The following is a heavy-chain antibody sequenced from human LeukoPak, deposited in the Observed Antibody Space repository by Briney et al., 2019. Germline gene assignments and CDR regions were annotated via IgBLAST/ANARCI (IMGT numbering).Heavy chain of an antibody. CDR3: EKRNMGAVEC. D-gene: IGHD1-26*01. J-gene: IGHJ4*02. CDR2: ITGGCGST. CDR1: GCTFSSYA. Sequence: GGALRLSCAASGCTFSSYAMSWVRQAPGKGREWVSAITGGCGSTYYADSVKGRFTISRDNSKNTVFLQMASLKAEDTAVYYCEKRNMGAVECWGQGTLVTVSS. V-gene: IGHV3-23*01.